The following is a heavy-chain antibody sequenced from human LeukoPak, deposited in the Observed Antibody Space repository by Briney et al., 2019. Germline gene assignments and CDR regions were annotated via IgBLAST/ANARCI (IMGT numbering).Heavy chain of an antibody. CDR1: GGSLSGSY. Sequence: SETLSLTCAVYGGSLSGSYWSWIRQPPGKGLEWIGEINHSGSANYNPSLKSRVTLSIDKSKNQFSLNVNSVTAADTAVYYCARDDSSGWKPFDYWGQGTLVTVSS. CDR2: INHSGSA. V-gene: IGHV4-34*01. CDR3: ARDDSSGWKPFDY. D-gene: IGHD6-19*01. J-gene: IGHJ4*02.